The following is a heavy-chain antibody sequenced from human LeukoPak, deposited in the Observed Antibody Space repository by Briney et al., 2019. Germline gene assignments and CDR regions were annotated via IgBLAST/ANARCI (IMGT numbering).Heavy chain of an antibody. CDR1: GGTFSNYG. CDR3: ARGPYTHYDSSGDYYNWFDP. D-gene: IGHD3-22*01. V-gene: IGHV1-69*05. J-gene: IGHJ5*02. Sequence: ASVKVSCKASGGTFSNYGFSWVRQAPGQGLEWMGGIIPMSGALNYAQKFQGRVTITMNTSISTAYMELSSLTSEDTAVYYCARGPYTHYDSSGDYYNWFDPWGQGTLVTVSS. CDR2: IIPMSGAL.